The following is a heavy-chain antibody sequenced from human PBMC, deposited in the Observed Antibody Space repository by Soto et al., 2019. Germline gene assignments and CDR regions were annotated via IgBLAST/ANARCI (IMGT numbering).Heavy chain of an antibody. J-gene: IGHJ4*01. CDR1: GFSFNDHY. CDR3: ASLARYCSGGSCYSDY. D-gene: IGHD2-15*01. CDR2: ISATSSFT. Sequence: PGGSLRLSCAASGFSFNDHYMSWFRQAPGRGLEWVSYISATSSFTKHAESVQGRFTVSRDNAKNSLYLQMNSLRAEDTAVYYCASLARYCSGGSCYSDYWGQGT. V-gene: IGHV3-11*06.